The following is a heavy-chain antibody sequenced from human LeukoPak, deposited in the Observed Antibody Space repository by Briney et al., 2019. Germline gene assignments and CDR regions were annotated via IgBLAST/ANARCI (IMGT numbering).Heavy chain of an antibody. J-gene: IGHJ4*02. Sequence: GGSLRLSCAASGFTFSSQAMSWARQAPGKGLEWVSAIIGRGGSTYYADSVKGRFTISRDNSKNTLYLQMNSLRGEDTGVYYCACGGSGSPFDYWGQGTLVTVSS. CDR3: ACGGSGSPFDY. D-gene: IGHD3-10*01. CDR2: IIGRGGST. CDR1: GFTFSSQA. V-gene: IGHV3-23*01.